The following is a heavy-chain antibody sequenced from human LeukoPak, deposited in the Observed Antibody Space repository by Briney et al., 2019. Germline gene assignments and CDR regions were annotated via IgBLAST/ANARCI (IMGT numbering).Heavy chain of an antibody. CDR2: ISAYNGNT. V-gene: IGHV1-18*01. CDR1: VYTFTNYG. D-gene: IGHD2-15*01. Sequence: ASVTDSFMASVYTFTNYGISWVRQAAGQGREWMGWISAYNGNTNNAKKHQGTVTMTTDTSTSTAYMELRRLRSDDTAVYYCARVVVVAATTLVSPQHYGMDVWGQGTTVTVSS. CDR3: ARVVVVAATTLVSPQHYGMDV. J-gene: IGHJ6*02.